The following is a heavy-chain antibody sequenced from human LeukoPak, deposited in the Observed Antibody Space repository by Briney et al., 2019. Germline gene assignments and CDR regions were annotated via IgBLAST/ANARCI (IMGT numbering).Heavy chain of an antibody. D-gene: IGHD3-10*01. CDR3: ATDLWFGEPLPYGMDV. J-gene: IGHJ6*02. CDR2: IIPIFGTA. Sequence: SVKVSCKASGGTFSSYAISWVRQAPGQGLEWMGGIIPIFGTANYAQKFQGRVTITADESTSTAYMELSSLRSEDTAVYYCATDLWFGEPLPYGMDVWGQGTTVTVSS. V-gene: IGHV1-69*13. CDR1: GGTFSSYA.